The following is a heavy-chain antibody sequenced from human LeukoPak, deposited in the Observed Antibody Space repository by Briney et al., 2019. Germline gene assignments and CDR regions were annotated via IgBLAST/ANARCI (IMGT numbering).Heavy chain of an antibody. CDR1: GFTFSSYS. J-gene: IGHJ5*02. CDR2: ISSSSSYI. D-gene: IGHD4-17*01. Sequence: GGSLRLSCAASGFTFSSYSMNWVRQAPGKGLEWVSSISSSSSYIYYADSVKGRFNISRDNAKNSLYLQMNSLRAEDTSVYYCASPLDYGDYGGFDPWGQGTLVTVSS. CDR3: ASPLDYGDYGGFDP. V-gene: IGHV3-21*01.